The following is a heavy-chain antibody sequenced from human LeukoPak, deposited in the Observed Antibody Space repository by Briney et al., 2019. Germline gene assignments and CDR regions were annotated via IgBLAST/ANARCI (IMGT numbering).Heavy chain of an antibody. CDR2: IYYSGTT. CDR3: ARSGSYGGHFDN. CDR1: GASISNYY. Sequence: PSETLSLTCTVSGASISNYYCSWIRQSPGKGLEWIGYIYYSGTTNYNPSLKSRVTISVDTSKNQFSLKLTSVTAAETAVYYCARSGSYGGHFDNWGQGTLVTVSS. V-gene: IGHV4-59*08. D-gene: IGHD1-26*01. J-gene: IGHJ4*02.